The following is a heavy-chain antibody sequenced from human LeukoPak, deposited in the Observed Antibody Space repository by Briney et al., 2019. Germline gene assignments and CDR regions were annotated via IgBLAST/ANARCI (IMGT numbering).Heavy chain of an antibody. CDR1: GGSVTSGSHY. CDR3: AGVQSQNYYAMDV. J-gene: IGHJ6*02. CDR2: IYYSGNA. Sequence: PSETLSLTCTVSGGSVTSGSHYWSWVRQPPGRGLEWIGNIYYSGNANYNPSLKSRVTMSVDRSKNQLSLKLSSETAADTAVYYCAGVQSQNYYAMDVWGPGTPVTVSS. V-gene: IGHV4-61*01.